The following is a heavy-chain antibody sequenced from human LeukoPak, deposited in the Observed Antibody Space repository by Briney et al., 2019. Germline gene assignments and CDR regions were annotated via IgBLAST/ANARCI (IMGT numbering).Heavy chain of an antibody. CDR1: GGSISSSSYY. D-gene: IGHD2-2*03. CDR3: ARMGYAVDIGAFDI. Sequence: SETLSLTCTVSGGSISSSSYYWGWIRQPPGKVLEWIGSIYYSGSTYYNPSLKSRVTISVDTSKNQFSLKLSSVTAADTAVYYCARMGYAVDIGAFDIWGQGTMVTVSS. CDR2: IYYSGST. J-gene: IGHJ3*02. V-gene: IGHV4-39*01.